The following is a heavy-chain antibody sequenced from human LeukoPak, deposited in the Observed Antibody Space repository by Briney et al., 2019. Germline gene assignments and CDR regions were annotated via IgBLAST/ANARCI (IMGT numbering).Heavy chain of an antibody. V-gene: IGHV3-15*01. Sequence: KTGGSLRLSCAASGFTFSNAWMSWVRQAPGKGLEWVGRIKSKTDGGTTDYAAPVKGRFTISRDDSKNTLYLQMNSLKTEDTAVYYCATDRRFGEYYFDYWGQGTLVTVSS. CDR2: IKSKTDGGTT. J-gene: IGHJ4*02. D-gene: IGHD3-10*01. CDR1: GFTFSNAW. CDR3: ATDRRFGEYYFDY.